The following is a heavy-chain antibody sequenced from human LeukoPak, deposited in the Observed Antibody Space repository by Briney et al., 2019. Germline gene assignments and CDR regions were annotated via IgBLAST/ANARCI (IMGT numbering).Heavy chain of an antibody. Sequence: TSVKVSCKVSGYTLTELSVHWVRQAPGKGLEWMGGFDPEDGETIYAQKFQGRVTMTEDTSTDTAYMELSSLRSEDTAVYYCATDLLIAVAGTKDYWGQGTLVTVSS. D-gene: IGHD6-19*01. CDR3: ATDLLIAVAGTKDY. V-gene: IGHV1-24*01. CDR1: GYTLTELS. CDR2: FDPEDGET. J-gene: IGHJ4*02.